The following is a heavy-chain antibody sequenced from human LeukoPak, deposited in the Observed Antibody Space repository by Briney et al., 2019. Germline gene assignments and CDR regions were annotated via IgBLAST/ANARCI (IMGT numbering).Heavy chain of an antibody. V-gene: IGHV3-48*01. Sequence: GGSLRLSCAASGFTFSSYSMNWVRQAPGKGLEWVSDISSSSSTIYYADSVKGRFTISRDNAKNSLYLQMNSLRVEDTAVYYCAKVQSDIVGAMFFSFDVWGQGTMVSVSS. CDR2: ISSSSSTI. CDR1: GFTFSSYS. J-gene: IGHJ3*01. D-gene: IGHD1-26*01. CDR3: AKVQSDIVGAMFFSFDV.